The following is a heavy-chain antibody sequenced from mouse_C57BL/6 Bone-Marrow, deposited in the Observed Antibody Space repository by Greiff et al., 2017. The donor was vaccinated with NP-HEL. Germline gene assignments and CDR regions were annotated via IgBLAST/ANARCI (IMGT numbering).Heavy chain of an antibody. Sequence: VQLKESGPELVKPGASVKISCKASGFSFTDYNMNWVKQSNGKSLEGIGVINPNYGTTNYNQKFKGKATLTVDQSSSTAYMQLNSLTSDDSAVYYCARSSSPYAMDYWGQGTSVTVSS. CDR2: INPNYGTT. V-gene: IGHV1-39*01. J-gene: IGHJ4*01. CDR3: ARSSSPYAMDY. CDR1: GFSFTDYN.